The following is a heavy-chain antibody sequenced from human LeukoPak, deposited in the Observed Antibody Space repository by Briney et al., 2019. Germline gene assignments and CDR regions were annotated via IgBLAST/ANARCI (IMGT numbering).Heavy chain of an antibody. CDR3: ARTTPGYCSGGSCYSFDY. V-gene: IGHV4-30-4*01. CDR2: IYYSGST. J-gene: IGHJ4*02. Sequence: SETLSLTCTVSGGSISSGDYYWSWIRQPPGKGLEWIGYIYYSGSTYYNPSLKSRVTISVDTSKNQFSLKLSSVTAADTAVYYCARTTPGYCSGGSCYSFDYWGQGTLVTVSS. CDR1: GGSISSGDYY. D-gene: IGHD2-15*01.